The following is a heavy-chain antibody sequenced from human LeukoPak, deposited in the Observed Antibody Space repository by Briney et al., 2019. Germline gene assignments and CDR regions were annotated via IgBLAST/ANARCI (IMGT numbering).Heavy chain of an antibody. CDR2: IYHSGST. D-gene: IGHD2/OR15-2a*01. V-gene: IGHV4-30-2*01. J-gene: IGHJ6*03. CDR1: GGSIGSGGYY. CDR3: ARDVSEDYYYYYYMDV. Sequence: PSPTLSLTCTVSGGSIGSGGYYWSWIRQPPGKGLEWIGYIYHSGSTYYNPSLKSRVTISVDRSKNQSSLKLSSVTAADTAVYYCARDVSEDYYYYYYMDVWGKGTTVTVSS.